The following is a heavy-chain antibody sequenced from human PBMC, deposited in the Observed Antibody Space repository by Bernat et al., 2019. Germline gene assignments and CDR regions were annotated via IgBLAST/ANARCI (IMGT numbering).Heavy chain of an antibody. J-gene: IGHJ4*02. Sequence: QVQLQQWGAGLLKPSETLSLTCAVYGGSFSGYYWSWIRQPPGKGLEWIGEINHSGSTNYNPSLKSRVTISVDTSKNQFSLKLSSVTAADTAVYYCARRDGYNPRLLYYFDYWGQGTLVTVCS. V-gene: IGHV4-34*01. CDR2: INHSGST. CDR1: GGSFSGYY. D-gene: IGHD5-12*01. CDR3: ARRDGYNPRLLYYFDY.